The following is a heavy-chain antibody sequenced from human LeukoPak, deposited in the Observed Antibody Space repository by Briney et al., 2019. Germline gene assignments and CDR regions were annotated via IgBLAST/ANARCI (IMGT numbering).Heavy chain of an antibody. J-gene: IGHJ4*02. CDR1: GYTFTGNY. Sequence: ASVKVSCKASGYTFTGNYMHWVRQAPGQGREWMGWINPNSGGTNYAQKFQGRVTMTRDTSISTAYMELSRLRSDDTAVYYCARDLTMVRGTLGYWGQGTLVTVSS. V-gene: IGHV1-2*02. D-gene: IGHD3-10*01. CDR3: ARDLTMVRGTLGY. CDR2: INPNSGGT.